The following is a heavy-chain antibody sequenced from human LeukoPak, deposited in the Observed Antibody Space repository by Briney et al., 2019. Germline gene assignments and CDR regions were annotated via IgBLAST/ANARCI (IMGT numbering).Heavy chain of an antibody. V-gene: IGHV4-34*01. CDR2: INHSGST. Sequence: LRLSCAASGFTFDDYAMHWIRQPPGKGLEWIGEINHSGSTNYNPSLKSRVTISVDTSKNQFSLKLSSVTAADTAVYYCARGTGNARRSGYPQGFDPWGQGTLVTVSS. CDR3: ARGTGNARRSGYPQGFDP. J-gene: IGHJ5*02. CDR1: GFTFDDYA. D-gene: IGHD3-3*01.